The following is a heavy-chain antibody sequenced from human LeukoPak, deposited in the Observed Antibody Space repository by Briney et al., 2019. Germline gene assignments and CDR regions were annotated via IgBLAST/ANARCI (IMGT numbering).Heavy chain of an antibody. CDR2: IYYSGST. J-gene: IGHJ3*02. V-gene: IGHV4-59*01. CDR3: ARDWGRGWLYDPDAFDI. Sequence: SETLSLTCTVSGGSIGSYYWSWIRQPPGKGLEWIGYIYYSGSTNYNPSLKSRVTISVDTSKNQFSLKLSSVTAADTAMYYCARDWGRGWLYDPDAFDIWGQGTMVTVSS. CDR1: GGSIGSYY. D-gene: IGHD6-19*01.